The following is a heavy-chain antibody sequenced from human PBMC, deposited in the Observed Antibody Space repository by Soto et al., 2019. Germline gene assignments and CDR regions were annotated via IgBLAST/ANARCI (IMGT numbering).Heavy chain of an antibody. CDR2: ISAYNGNT. Sequence: QVQLVQSGAEVKKPGASEKVSCKASGYTFTSYGISWVRQAPGQGLEWMGWISAYNGNTNYAQKLQGRVTMTKDRSTSRAYMELRSLRSDDTAVYYCAREGRTWFGELLTIFDYWGQGTLVTVSS. D-gene: IGHD3-10*01. J-gene: IGHJ4*02. CDR3: AREGRTWFGELLTIFDY. CDR1: GYTFTSYG. V-gene: IGHV1-18*01.